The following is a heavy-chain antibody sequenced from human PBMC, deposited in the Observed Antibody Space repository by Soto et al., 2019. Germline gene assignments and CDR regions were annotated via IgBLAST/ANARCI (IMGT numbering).Heavy chain of an antibody. CDR1: GQSFSGHS. CDR3: ARGSGIVALPGELEDVNYDY. D-gene: IGHD1-1*01. CDR2: INESGST. Sequence: QVQLQQWGAGLMKPSETLSLSCAVYGQSFSGHSWAWIRQPPGKGLEWIGEINESGSTYYNPSLNSRVTISTDTSKNQFSLKLSSVSAADTAAYFCARGSGIVALPGELEDVNYDYWGQGTLVNVSS. J-gene: IGHJ4*02. V-gene: IGHV4-34*01.